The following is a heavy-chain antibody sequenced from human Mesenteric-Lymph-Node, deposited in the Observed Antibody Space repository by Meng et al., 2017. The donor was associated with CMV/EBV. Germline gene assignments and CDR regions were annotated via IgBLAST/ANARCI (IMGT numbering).Heavy chain of an antibody. V-gene: IGHV3-9*01. J-gene: IGHJ6*02. CDR3: AKGGGSSSSVYGMDV. Sequence: SLKISCAASGFTFDDYAMHWVRQAPGKGLEWVSGISWNSGSIGYADSVKGRFTISRDNSKNTLYLQMNSLRAEDTAIYYCAKGGGSSSSVYGMDVWGQGTTVTVSS. CDR1: GFTFDDYA. CDR2: ISWNSGSI. D-gene: IGHD6-13*01.